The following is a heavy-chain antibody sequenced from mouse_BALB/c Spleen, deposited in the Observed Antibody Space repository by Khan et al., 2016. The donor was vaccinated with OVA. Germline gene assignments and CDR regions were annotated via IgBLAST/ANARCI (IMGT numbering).Heavy chain of an antibody. V-gene: IGHV3-2*02. Sequence: EVELVESGPGLVKPSQSLSLTCTVTGYSITSDYAWNWIRQFPGNKLEWMGYISYSGNTTYNPSLKSRISITRDTSKNQFFLQLKSVTTEDTATYYCASELGRYYAMDYWGQGTSVTVSS. J-gene: IGHJ4*01. CDR1: GYSITSDYA. CDR3: ASELGRYYAMDY. CDR2: ISYSGNT. D-gene: IGHD4-1*01.